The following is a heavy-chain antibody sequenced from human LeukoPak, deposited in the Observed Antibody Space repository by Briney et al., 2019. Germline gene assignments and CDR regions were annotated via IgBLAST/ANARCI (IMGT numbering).Heavy chain of an antibody. CDR1: GFTFSRYW. V-gene: IGHV3-7*01. D-gene: IGHD3-3*01. J-gene: IGHJ4*02. Sequence: GGSLRLSCAASGFTFSRYWMSWVRQAPGKGLEWVANIKQDGSEKYYVDSVKGRFTISRDNAKNSLYLQMNSLRAEDTAVYYCARHILGFGVVITQRYFDYWGQGTLVTVSS. CDR2: IKQDGSEK. CDR3: ARHILGFGVVITQRYFDY.